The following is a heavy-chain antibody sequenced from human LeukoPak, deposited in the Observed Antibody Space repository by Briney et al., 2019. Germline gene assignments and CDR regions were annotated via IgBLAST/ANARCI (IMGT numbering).Heavy chain of an antibody. D-gene: IGHD2-21*02. V-gene: IGHV1-18*01. J-gene: IGHJ5*02. CDR2: ISAYNGNT. CDR3: ARDLVVVTATPVNWFDP. CDR1: GYTFTSYG. Sequence: ASVKVSCKASGYTFTSYGISWARQAPGQGLEWMGWISAYNGNTNYAQKLQGRVTMTTDTSTSTAYMELRSLRSDDTAVYYCARDLVVVTATPVNWFDPWGQGTLVTVSS.